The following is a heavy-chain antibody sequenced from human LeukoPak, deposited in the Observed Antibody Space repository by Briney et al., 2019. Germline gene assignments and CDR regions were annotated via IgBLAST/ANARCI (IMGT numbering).Heavy chain of an antibody. CDR3: ARPQYYDFWSGYCPFDY. V-gene: IGHV1-69*13. Sequence: ASVKVSCKASGGTFSSYAISWVRQAPGQGLEWMGGIIPIFGTANYAQKFQGRVTITADEFTSTAYMELSSLTSEDTAVYYCARPQYYDFWSGYCPFDYWGQGTLVTVSS. J-gene: IGHJ4*02. CDR1: GGTFSSYA. D-gene: IGHD3-3*01. CDR2: IIPIFGTA.